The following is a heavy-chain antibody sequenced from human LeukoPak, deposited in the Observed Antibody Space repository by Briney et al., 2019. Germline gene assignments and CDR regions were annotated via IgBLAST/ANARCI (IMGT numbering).Heavy chain of an antibody. D-gene: IGHD6-13*01. V-gene: IGHV3-73*01. CDR3: TNSFDSSSWSKGGYYYYYMDV. CDR2: IRSKANSYAT. Sequence: PGGSLRLSCAASGFTFSGSAMHWVRQASGKGLEWVGRIRSKANSYATAYAASVKGRFTISRDDSKNTAYLQMNSLKTEDTAVYYCTNSFDSSSWSKGGYYYYYMDVWGKGTTVTISS. CDR1: GFTFSGSA. J-gene: IGHJ6*03.